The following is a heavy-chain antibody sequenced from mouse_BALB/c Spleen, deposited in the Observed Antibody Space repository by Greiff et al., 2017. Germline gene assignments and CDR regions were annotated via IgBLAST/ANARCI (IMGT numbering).Heavy chain of an antibody. Sequence: EVKLQESGPGLVKPSQSLSLTCTVTGYSITSDYAWNWIRQFPGNKLEWMGYISYSGSTSYNPSLKSRISITRDTSKNQFFLQLNSVTTEDTATYYCARGDNYYGSSHWYFDVWGAGTTVTVSS. J-gene: IGHJ1*01. D-gene: IGHD1-1*01. CDR3: ARGDNYYGSSHWYFDV. CDR1: GYSITSDYA. CDR2: ISYSGST. V-gene: IGHV3-2*02.